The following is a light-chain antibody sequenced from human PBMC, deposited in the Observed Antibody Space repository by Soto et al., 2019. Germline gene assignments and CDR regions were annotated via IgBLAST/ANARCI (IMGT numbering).Light chain of an antibody. CDR3: SSYAGSNNWV. J-gene: IGLJ2*01. V-gene: IGLV2-8*01. CDR2: EVS. Sequence: QSALTQPPSASGSPGQSVTISCTGTSSDVGGYNYVSWYQQHPGKAPKLMIYEVSKWPSGVPDRFSGSKSGNSASLTVSGLKAEDEADYYCSSYAGSNNWVFGGGTKLTVL. CDR1: SSDVGGYNY.